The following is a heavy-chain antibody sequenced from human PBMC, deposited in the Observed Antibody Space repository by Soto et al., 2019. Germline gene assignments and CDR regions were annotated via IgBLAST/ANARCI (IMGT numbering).Heavy chain of an antibody. CDR2: IGTAGDT. CDR1: GFTFSSYD. J-gene: IGHJ3*02. V-gene: IGHV3-13*01. Sequence: PGGSLRLSCAASGFTFSSYDMHWVRQATGKGLEWVSAIGTAGDTYYPGSVKGRFTISRENAKNSLYLQMNSLRAEDTAVYYCAKGGSGSYYNPDDAFDIWGQGTMVTVSS. D-gene: IGHD3-10*01. CDR3: AKGGSGSYYNPDDAFDI.